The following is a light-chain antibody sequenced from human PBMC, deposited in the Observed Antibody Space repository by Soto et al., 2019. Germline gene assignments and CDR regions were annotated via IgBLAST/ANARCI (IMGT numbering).Light chain of an antibody. CDR2: DAS. V-gene: IGKV1-33*01. CDR1: QDISNY. CDR3: QQYEDLPLT. J-gene: IGKJ4*01. Sequence: DIQMTQSPSSLSASVGDRVTITCQASQDISNYLNWYQQKPGKAPKLLIFDASNVETGVPSRFSGSGSGTHFTFTILSLQAEDIATYYCQQYEDLPLTFGGGTKVEI.